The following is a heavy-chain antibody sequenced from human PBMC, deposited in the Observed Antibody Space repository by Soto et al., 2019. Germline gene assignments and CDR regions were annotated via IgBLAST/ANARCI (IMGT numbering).Heavy chain of an antibody. CDR1: GGSISSYY. CDR2: IYDSGST. CDR3: ARVKLGERWLQPFDY. Sequence: SETLSLTCTVSGGSISSYYWSWIRQPPGKGLEWIGYIYDSGSTNYNPSLKSRVTISVDTSENQFSLKLRSVTAADTAVYYCARVKLGERWLQPFDYWGQGTLVTVSS. D-gene: IGHD3-10*01. J-gene: IGHJ4*02. V-gene: IGHV4-59*01.